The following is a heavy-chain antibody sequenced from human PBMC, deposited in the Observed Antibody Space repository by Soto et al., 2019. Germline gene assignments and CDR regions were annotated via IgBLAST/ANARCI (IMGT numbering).Heavy chain of an antibody. Sequence: PGGSLRLSCVASGFTFSSYWMHWVRQAPGQGLVWVSRINPDGSTTLNADSVKGRFTISRDNAKDTLNLQMNNLRAGDTAVYYCVRDLGIGGFADYWGQGILVTVSS. CDR3: VRDLGIGGFADY. D-gene: IGHD2-15*01. CDR2: INPDGSTT. CDR1: GFTFSSYW. J-gene: IGHJ4*02. V-gene: IGHV3-74*01.